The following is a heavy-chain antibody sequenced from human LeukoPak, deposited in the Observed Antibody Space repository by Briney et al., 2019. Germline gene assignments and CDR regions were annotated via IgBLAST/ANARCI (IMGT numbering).Heavy chain of an antibody. J-gene: IGHJ5*02. CDR1: GFTFSSYG. Sequence: PGGSLRLSCAASGFTFSSYGMRWVRQAPGKGLEWVAFIRYDGSNKYYADSVKGRFTISRDNSKNTLYLQMNSLRAEDTAVYYCAKDLVPAAFDPNNRQNWFDPWGQGTLVTVSS. CDR3: AKDLVPAAFDPNNRQNWFDP. CDR2: IRYDGSNK. V-gene: IGHV3-30*02. D-gene: IGHD2-2*01.